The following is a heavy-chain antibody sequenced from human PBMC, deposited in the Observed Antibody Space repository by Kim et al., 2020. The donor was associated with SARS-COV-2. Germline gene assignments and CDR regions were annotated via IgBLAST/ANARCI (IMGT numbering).Heavy chain of an antibody. Sequence: GGSLRLSCAASGFTFSSYGMHWVRQAPGKGLEWVAVIWYDGSNKYYADSVKGRFTISRDNSKNTLYLQMNSLRAEDTAVYYCAIERGAMIVVVTDYDGMDVWGQGTTVTVSS. CDR2: IWYDGSNK. J-gene: IGHJ6*02. CDR1: GFTFSSYG. V-gene: IGHV3-33*01. CDR3: AIERGAMIVVVTDYDGMDV. D-gene: IGHD3-22*01.